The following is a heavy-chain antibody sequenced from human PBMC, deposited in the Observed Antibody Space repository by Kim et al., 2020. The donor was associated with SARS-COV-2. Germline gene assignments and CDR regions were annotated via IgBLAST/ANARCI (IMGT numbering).Heavy chain of an antibody. D-gene: IGHD6-13*01. CDR3: ARSLIAAAGTYFDY. J-gene: IGHJ4*02. Sequence: SETLSLTCAVSGGSISSSNWWSWVRQPPGKGLEWIGEIYHSGSTNYNPSLKSRVTISVDKSKNQFSLKLSSVTAADTAVYYCARSLIAAAGTYFDYWGQGTLVTVSS. CDR2: IYHSGST. CDR1: GGSISSSNW. V-gene: IGHV4-4*02.